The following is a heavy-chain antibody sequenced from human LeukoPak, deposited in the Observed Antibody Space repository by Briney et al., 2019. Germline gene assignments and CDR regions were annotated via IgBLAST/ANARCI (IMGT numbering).Heavy chain of an antibody. CDR2: VNHSGAS. D-gene: IGHD1-26*01. Sequence: SETLSHTCSVYGESFSDYLWTWVRQPPGKGLEWIGEVNHSGASNYIPSLKSRVTISSDTSKNQFSLKLASATAADTAVYYCARRSPNSGSYGGPSGLDYWGQGTLVTVSS. CDR1: GESFSDYL. V-gene: IGHV4-34*01. J-gene: IGHJ4*02. CDR3: ARRSPNSGSYGGPSGLDY.